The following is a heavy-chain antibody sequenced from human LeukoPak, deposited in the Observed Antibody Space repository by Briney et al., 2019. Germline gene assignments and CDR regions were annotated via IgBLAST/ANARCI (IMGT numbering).Heavy chain of an antibody. Sequence: SETLSLTCTVSGGSISSYFWSWIRQPPGKGLEWIGHIYYSGGTNYNPSLKSRVTVSVDTSKNQFSLKLSSVTAADTAVYYCARGAGNYYFYGMDVWGQGTTVTVSS. V-gene: IGHV4-59*01. CDR3: ARGAGNYYFYGMDV. CDR1: GGSISSYF. CDR2: IYYSGGT. J-gene: IGHJ6*02.